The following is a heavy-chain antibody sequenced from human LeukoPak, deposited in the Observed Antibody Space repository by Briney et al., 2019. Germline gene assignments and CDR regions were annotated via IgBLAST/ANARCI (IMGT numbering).Heavy chain of an antibody. V-gene: IGHV4-39*07. CDR3: ARGEEYGPGYFGY. CDR1: GGSISSSSYY. J-gene: IGHJ4*02. Sequence: PSETLSLTCTVSGGSISSSSYYWGWIRQPPGKGLEWIGSIYYSGSTYYNPSLKSRVTISVDTSKNQFSLKLSSVTAADTAVYYCARGEEYGPGYFGYWGQGTLVTVSS. CDR2: IYYSGST. D-gene: IGHD3-10*01.